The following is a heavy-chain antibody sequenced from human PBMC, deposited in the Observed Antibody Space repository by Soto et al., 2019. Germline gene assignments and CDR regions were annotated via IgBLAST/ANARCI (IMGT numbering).Heavy chain of an antibody. CDR3: AKGGRQWLVTSDFNY. V-gene: IGHV3-30*18. Sequence: VQLVESGGGVVQPGRSLRLFCAASGFTFSDYAMHWVRKAPGKGLEWVSVVSHDGRNTHYADSVKGRFTIARDSSKKTVSLEMTSLRAEDTAVYYCAKGGRQWLVTSDFNYWGQGALVTVSS. J-gene: IGHJ4*02. CDR1: GFTFSDYA. CDR2: VSHDGRNT. D-gene: IGHD6-19*01.